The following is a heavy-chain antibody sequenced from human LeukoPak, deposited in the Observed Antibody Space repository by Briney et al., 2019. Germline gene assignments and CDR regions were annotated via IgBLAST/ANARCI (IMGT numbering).Heavy chain of an antibody. Sequence: PGGSLRLSCAASGFTFDDYAMHWVRQAPGKGLEWVSGISWNSGSIGYADSVKGRFTISRDNAKNSLYLQMNSLRAEDTALYYCAKESTTVSYGMDVWGQGTTVTVSS. J-gene: IGHJ6*02. CDR1: GFTFDDYA. D-gene: IGHD4-17*01. V-gene: IGHV3-9*01. CDR3: AKESTTVSYGMDV. CDR2: ISWNSGSI.